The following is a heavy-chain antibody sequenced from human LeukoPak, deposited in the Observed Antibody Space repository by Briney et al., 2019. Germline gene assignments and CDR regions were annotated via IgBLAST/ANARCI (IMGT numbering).Heavy chain of an antibody. Sequence: AGGSLRLSCAASGFTFSSYSMNWVRQAPGKGLERVSGISWNSGSIGYADSVKGRFTISRDNAKNSLYLQMNSLRAEDTALYYCAKDIGYGPRGMDVWGQGITVTVSS. V-gene: IGHV3-9*01. CDR1: GFTFSSYS. D-gene: IGHD5-18*01. J-gene: IGHJ6*02. CDR2: ISWNSGSI. CDR3: AKDIGYGPRGMDV.